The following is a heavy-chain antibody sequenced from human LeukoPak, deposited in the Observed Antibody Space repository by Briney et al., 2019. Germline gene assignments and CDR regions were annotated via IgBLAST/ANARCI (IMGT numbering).Heavy chain of an antibody. Sequence: GSSVKVSCKASGGTFSSYAISWVRQAPGQGLEWMGGIIPIFGTANYAQKFQGRVTITTDESTSTAYMELSSLRSEDTAVYYCAREPYNWNDGEYFQHWGQGTLVTVSS. CDR2: IIPIFGTA. D-gene: IGHD1-1*01. J-gene: IGHJ1*01. CDR3: AREPYNWNDGEYFQH. CDR1: GGTFSSYA. V-gene: IGHV1-69*05.